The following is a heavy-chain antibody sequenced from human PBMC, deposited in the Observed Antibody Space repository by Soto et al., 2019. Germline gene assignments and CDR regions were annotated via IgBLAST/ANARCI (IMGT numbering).Heavy chain of an antibody. CDR1: GFTFSSYA. CDR2: ISGSGGST. Sequence: GGSLRLSCAASGFTFSSYAMSWVRQAPGKGLEWVSAISGSGGSTYYADSVKGRFTISRDNSKNTLYLQMNSLRAEDTAVYYCAKYYDSSGYLPYFDYWGQGTLVTVSS. J-gene: IGHJ4*02. V-gene: IGHV3-23*01. CDR3: AKYYDSSGYLPYFDY. D-gene: IGHD3-22*01.